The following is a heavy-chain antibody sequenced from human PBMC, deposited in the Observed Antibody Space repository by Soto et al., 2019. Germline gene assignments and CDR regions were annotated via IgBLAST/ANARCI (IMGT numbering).Heavy chain of an antibody. CDR2: ISSSSSYI. J-gene: IGHJ2*01. Sequence: EVQLVESGGGLVKPGGSLRLSCAASGFTFSSYSMNWVRQAPGKGLEWVSSISSSSSYIYYADSVKGRFTISRDNAKNSLYLQMNSRRADAMAVYYCARDYRSYHYWYCDLWGRCTLVTVSS. V-gene: IGHV3-21*01. D-gene: IGHD1-26*01. CDR1: GFTFSSYS. CDR3: ARDYRSYHYWYCDL.